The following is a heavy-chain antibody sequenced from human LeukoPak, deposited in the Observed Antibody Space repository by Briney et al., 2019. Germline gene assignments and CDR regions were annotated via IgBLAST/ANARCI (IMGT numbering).Heavy chain of an antibody. D-gene: IGHD1-1*01. Sequence: SETLSLTCTVSGGSISNYYWTWIRQPPGKGLEWIGYVDHTGSTNFNPSLNGRVSISRDATKNLFSLRLRSVTAADTAVYFCARGRVSSSTWYSTYYYYFYMDVWGKGTTVTVSS. CDR3: ARGRVSSSTWYSTYYYYFYMDV. J-gene: IGHJ6*03. CDR1: GGSISNYY. CDR2: VDHTGST. V-gene: IGHV4-59*01.